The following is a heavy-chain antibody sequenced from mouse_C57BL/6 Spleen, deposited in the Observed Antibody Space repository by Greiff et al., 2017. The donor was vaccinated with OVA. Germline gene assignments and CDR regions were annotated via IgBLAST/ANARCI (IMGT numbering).Heavy chain of an antibody. Sequence: VQLVESGPELVKPGASVKISCKASGYAFSSSWMNWVKQRPGKGLEWIGRIYPGDGDTNYNGKFKGKATLTADKSSSTAYMQLSSLTSEDSAVYFCARGDYDGEDYWGQGTSVTVSS. J-gene: IGHJ4*01. CDR2: IYPGDGDT. CDR1: GYAFSSSW. V-gene: IGHV1-82*01. CDR3: ARGDYDGEDY. D-gene: IGHD2-4*01.